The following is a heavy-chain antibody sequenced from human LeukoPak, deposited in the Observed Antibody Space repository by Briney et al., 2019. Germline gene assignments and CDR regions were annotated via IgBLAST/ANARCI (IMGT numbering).Heavy chain of an antibody. CDR2: IYYSGST. CDR3: AGASLHYSSSPESQVFDY. CDR1: GGSISSYY. Sequence: PSETLSLTCTVAGGSISSYYWSWIRQPPGKGLEWIGYIYYSGSTNYNPSLKSRVTISVDTSKNQFSLKLSSVTAADTAVYYCAGASLHYSSSPESQVFDYWGQGTLVTVSS. D-gene: IGHD6-13*01. J-gene: IGHJ4*02. V-gene: IGHV4-59*08.